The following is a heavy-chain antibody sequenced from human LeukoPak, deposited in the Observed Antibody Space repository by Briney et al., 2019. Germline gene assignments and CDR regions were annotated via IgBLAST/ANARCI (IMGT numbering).Heavy chain of an antibody. CDR1: GFTFSSYA. D-gene: IGHD4/OR15-4a*01. V-gene: IGHV3-30*14. CDR2: ISYDGSNK. J-gene: IGHJ4*02. Sequence: GGSLRLSCAASGFTFSSYAMHWVRQAPGKGLERVAVISYDGSNKYYADSVKGRFTISRDNSKNTLYLKMNSLRAEDTAVYYCARRAGAYSHPYDYWGQGTLVTVSS. CDR3: ARRAGAYSHPYDY.